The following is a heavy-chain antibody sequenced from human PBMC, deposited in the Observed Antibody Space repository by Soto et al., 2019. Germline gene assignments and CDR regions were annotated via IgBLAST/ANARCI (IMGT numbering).Heavy chain of an antibody. CDR1: GGSISNYH. D-gene: IGHD3-3*01. J-gene: IGHJ4*02. V-gene: IGHV4-59*01. CDR2: ISYTGST. Sequence: QEQLQESGPRLVKPSETLSLTCSVSGGSISNYHWSWIRQPPGKGLEWIGYISYTGSTNYSPSLKSRVTMLLATSKKQFSLKLSSVTAADTAVYYCARVAADAYWCGYDDYWGQGTLVTVSS. CDR3: ARVAADAYWCGYDDY.